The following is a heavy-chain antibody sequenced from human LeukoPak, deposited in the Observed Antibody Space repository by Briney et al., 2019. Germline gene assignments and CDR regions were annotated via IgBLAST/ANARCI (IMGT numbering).Heavy chain of an antibody. CDR2: IYFDGST. D-gene: IGHD4-17*01. Sequence: SETLSLTCTVSGGSISSSSYYWGWIRQPPGKGLEWIGNIYFDGSTYYNPSLKSRATISIDTSKNQFSLKLTSVTAADTALYFCARRHGDYAGWFDPWGQGTLVTVSS. CDR1: GGSISSSSYY. J-gene: IGHJ5*02. CDR3: ARRHGDYAGWFDP. V-gene: IGHV4-39*07.